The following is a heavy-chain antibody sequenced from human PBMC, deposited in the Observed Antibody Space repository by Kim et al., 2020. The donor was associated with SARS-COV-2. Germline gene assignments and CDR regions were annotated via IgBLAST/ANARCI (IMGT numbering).Heavy chain of an antibody. Sequence: QKFQGRVTITADESTSTAYMELSSLRSEDTAVYYCARNDYGDYRYWYFDLWGRGTLVTVSS. D-gene: IGHD4-17*01. V-gene: IGHV1-69*01. J-gene: IGHJ2*01. CDR3: ARNDYGDYRYWYFDL.